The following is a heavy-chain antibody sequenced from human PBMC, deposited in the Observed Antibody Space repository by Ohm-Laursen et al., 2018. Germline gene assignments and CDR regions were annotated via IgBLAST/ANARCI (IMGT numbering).Heavy chain of an antibody. CDR2: SRNKANGYIT. CDR3: ARGSSPLDF. Sequence: SLRLSCAASGFTVSNNYMTWVRQAPGKGLEWVARSRNKANGYITDYAPSVKGRFTISRDDSRNSLYLQMDSLKTEDTAVYYCARGSSPLDFWGQGTLVTVSS. CDR1: GFTVSNNY. J-gene: IGHJ4*02. V-gene: IGHV3-72*01.